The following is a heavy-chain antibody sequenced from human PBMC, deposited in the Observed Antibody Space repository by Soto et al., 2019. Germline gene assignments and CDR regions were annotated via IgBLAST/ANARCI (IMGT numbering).Heavy chain of an antibody. V-gene: IGHV5-51*01. CDR1: AYRFTSYW. Sequence: PGESLKISCKGSAYRFTSYWIGWVRQMPGKGLEWMGIIYCGDSGTTYSPSFQGQVTMSVDKSINTAYLEWSSLKASDTATYYCARTYYYDRRDAMDVWGQGTTVTVSS. D-gene: IGHD3-22*01. CDR3: ARTYYYDRRDAMDV. CDR2: IYCGDSGT. J-gene: IGHJ6*02.